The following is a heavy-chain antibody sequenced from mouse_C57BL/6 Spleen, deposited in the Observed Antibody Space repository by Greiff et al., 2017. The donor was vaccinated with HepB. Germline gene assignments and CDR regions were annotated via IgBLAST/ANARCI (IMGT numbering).Heavy chain of an antibody. D-gene: IGHD1-1*01. V-gene: IGHV5-6*01. CDR2: ISSGGSYT. CDR3: ARLYVSSGYWYFDV. Sequence: EVKLMESGGDLVKPGGSLKLSCAASGFTFSSYGMSWVRQTPDKRLEWVATISSGGSYTYYPDSVKGRFTISRDNAKNTLYLQMSSLKSEDTARYYCARLYVSSGYWYFDVGGTGTTVTVSS. J-gene: IGHJ1*03. CDR1: GFTFSSYG.